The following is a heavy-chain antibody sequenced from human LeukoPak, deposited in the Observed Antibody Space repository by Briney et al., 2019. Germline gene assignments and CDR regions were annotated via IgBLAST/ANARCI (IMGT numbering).Heavy chain of an antibody. D-gene: IGHD5-18*01. CDR1: GFTFSSHW. V-gene: IGHV3-7*01. CDR3: GVGRYNYGYDY. CDR2: IKPDGSEK. J-gene: IGHJ4*02. Sequence: PGGSLRLSCAASGFTFSSHWMIWVRQAPGKGLEWVANIKPDGSEKYYVDSVRGRFTISRDNAKNSLYLQMNSMRAEDTAVYYCGVGRYNYGYDYWGRGPLVTVSS.